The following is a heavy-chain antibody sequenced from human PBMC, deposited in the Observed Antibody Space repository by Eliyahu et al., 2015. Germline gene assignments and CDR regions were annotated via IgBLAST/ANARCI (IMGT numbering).Heavy chain of an antibody. CDR2: IYFDGST. CDR3: ARTRPDPPFSSFDY. CDR1: GGSTSSSSYY. J-gene: IGHJ4*02. V-gene: IGHV4-39*01. Sequence: QLQLQESGPGLVKPSETLSLICTVXGGSTSSSSYYWGWVRQPPGKGLEWIGNIYFDGSTYYNPSLKSRVTISVDTSKNQFSLKLSSVTAADTAVYYCARTRPDPPFSSFDYWGQGTPVTVSS.